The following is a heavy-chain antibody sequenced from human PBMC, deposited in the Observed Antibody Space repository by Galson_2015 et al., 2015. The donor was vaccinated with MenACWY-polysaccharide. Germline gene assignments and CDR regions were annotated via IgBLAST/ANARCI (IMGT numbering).Heavy chain of an antibody. CDR2: ISYDGDIK. J-gene: IGHJ4*02. V-gene: IGHV3-30*03. CDR3: ARGKGVMKGLWNRIMAGRNGPLDN. CDR1: GFTFSDYG. D-gene: IGHD1-14*01. Sequence: SLRLSCAASGFTFSDYGMHWVRQTPGKGLDWVAVISYDGDIKYYGDSVKGRFTISRDNSKDTLFLQINGLRFDDTAVYYCARGKGVMKGLWNRIMAGRNGPLDNWGQGTLVTVSS.